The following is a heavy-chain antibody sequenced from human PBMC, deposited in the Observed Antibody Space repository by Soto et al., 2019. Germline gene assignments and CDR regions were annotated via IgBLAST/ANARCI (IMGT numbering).Heavy chain of an antibody. CDR1: GGTFNRHA. Sequence: QVQLVQSGAEVRKPGSSVKVSCKASGGTFNRHAISWVRQAPGQGLEWMGGIIPMFGTANHAQKFQGRVTIIADESTSTAYMELSSLRSEDTAIYYCARVGAYFGEFDYFDYWGQGALVTVSS. CDR3: ARVGAYFGEFDYFDY. V-gene: IGHV1-69*01. J-gene: IGHJ4*02. CDR2: IIPMFGTA. D-gene: IGHD3-10*01.